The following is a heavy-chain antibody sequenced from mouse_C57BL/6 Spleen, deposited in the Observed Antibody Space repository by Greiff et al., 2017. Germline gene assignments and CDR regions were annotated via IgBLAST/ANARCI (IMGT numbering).Heavy chain of an antibody. CDR1: GFTFSDYG. V-gene: IGHV5-17*01. CDR2: ISSGSSTI. J-gene: IGHJ2*01. D-gene: IGHD1-1*01. Sequence: EVQGVESGGGLVKPGGSLKLSCAASGFTFSDYGMHWVRQAPEKGLEWVAYISSGSSTIYYADTVKGRFPISRDNAKNTLFMQMTSLRSEGTAMYYCARQKVVDFDYWGQGTTLTVAS. CDR3: ARQKVVDFDY.